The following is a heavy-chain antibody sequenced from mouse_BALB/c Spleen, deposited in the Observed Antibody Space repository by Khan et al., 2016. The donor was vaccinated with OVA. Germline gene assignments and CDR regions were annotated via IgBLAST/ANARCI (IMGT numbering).Heavy chain of an antibody. Sequence: VQLQQSGPGLVKPSQSLSLTCTVTGYAITSDYAWNWIRQFPGNKLEWMVYISSTGSTSYNPSLKSRISITRDTSKHQFFLKLKSVTPEDTATYYCARSLYYSYGYALDCWGRGTSVTVSS. CDR3: ARSLYYSYGYALDC. CDR2: ISSTGST. D-gene: IGHD2-14*01. CDR1: GYAITSDYA. J-gene: IGHJ4*01. V-gene: IGHV3-2*02.